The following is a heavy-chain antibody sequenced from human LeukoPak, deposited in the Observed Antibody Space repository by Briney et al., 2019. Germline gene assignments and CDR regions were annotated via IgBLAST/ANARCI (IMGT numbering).Heavy chain of an antibody. CDR1: GYTFTNYG. D-gene: IGHD1-26*01. J-gene: IGHJ5*02. CDR3: AREGSYYGMDWFDP. CDR2: INAGNGNT. V-gene: IGHV1-3*01. Sequence: GASVKVSCKASGYTFTNYGISWVRQAPGQRLEWMGWINAGNGNTKYSQKFQGRVTITRDTSASTAYMELSSLRSEDTAVYYCAREGSYYGMDWFDPWGQGTLVTVSS.